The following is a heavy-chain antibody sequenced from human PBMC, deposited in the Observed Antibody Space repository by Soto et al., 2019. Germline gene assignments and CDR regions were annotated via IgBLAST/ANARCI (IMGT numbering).Heavy chain of an antibody. Sequence: GESLKISCKGSGYSFATYWIAWVRQMPGKGLEWMGIIYPGDSDTRYSPSFEGQVTISADKSINTAYLQWNSLKASDTAMYYCARQYILVRGYPDYWGQGTLVTVSS. CDR3: ARQYILVRGYPDY. V-gene: IGHV5-51*01. CDR2: IYPGDSDT. J-gene: IGHJ4*02. D-gene: IGHD3-10*01. CDR1: GYSFATYW.